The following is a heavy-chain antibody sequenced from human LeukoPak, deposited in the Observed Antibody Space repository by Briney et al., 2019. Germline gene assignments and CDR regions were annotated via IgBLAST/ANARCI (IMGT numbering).Heavy chain of an antibody. CDR3: ARDRYNWNDASDAFDI. J-gene: IGHJ3*02. CDR1: RVSISGYY. D-gene: IGHD1-20*01. V-gene: IGHV4-59*01. Sequence: SETLSLTCTVSRVSISGYYWSWIRQPPGKGLEWIGYIYYSGSTNYNPSLKSRVTISVDTSKNQFSLKLSSVTAADTAVYYCARDRYNWNDASDAFDIWGQGTMVTVSS. CDR2: IYYSGST.